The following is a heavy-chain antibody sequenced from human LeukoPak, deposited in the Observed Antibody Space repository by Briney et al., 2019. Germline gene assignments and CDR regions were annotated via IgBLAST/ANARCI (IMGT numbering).Heavy chain of an antibody. CDR1: GGTFSSYA. J-gene: IGHJ4*02. V-gene: IGHV1-69*04. Sequence: GASVKVSCKASGGTFSSYAISWVRQAPGQGLEWMGRIIPILGIANYAQKFQGRVTITADKSTSTAYMELSSLRSEATAVYYCASSTRSSNSPYFDYWGQGTLVTVSS. D-gene: IGHD4-11*01. CDR2: IIPILGIA. CDR3: ASSTRSSNSPYFDY.